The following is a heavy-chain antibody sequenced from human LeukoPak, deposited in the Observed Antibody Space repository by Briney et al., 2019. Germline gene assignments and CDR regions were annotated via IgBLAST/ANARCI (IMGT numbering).Heavy chain of an antibody. CDR1: GVSISSGGSY. CDR2: IYYSGST. CDR3: ARVAEIQDAFDI. Sequence: SGTLSLTCAVSGVSISSGGSYWSWIRPHPGKGREWIGYIYYSGSTYYNPSLKSRVTISVDTSKNQFSLKLSSVTAADTAVYYCARVAEIQDAFDIWGQGTMVTVSS. J-gene: IGHJ3*02. V-gene: IGHV4-31*11.